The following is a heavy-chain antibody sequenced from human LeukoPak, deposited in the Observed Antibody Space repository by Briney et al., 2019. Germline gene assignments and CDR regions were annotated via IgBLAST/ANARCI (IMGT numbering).Heavy chain of an antibody. CDR3: ARADYYGSGTYYFRGLDY. D-gene: IGHD3-10*01. CDR2: INPTGGST. Sequence: EASVSVSCKASGYTFTNYYMHWVRQPPGQGLEWMGIINPTGGSTSNAQKFQGRVTMTRDTSTSTVYMELSSLRSEDTAVYYCARADYYGSGTYYFRGLDYWGQGTLVTVSS. J-gene: IGHJ4*02. CDR1: GYTFTNYY. V-gene: IGHV1-46*01.